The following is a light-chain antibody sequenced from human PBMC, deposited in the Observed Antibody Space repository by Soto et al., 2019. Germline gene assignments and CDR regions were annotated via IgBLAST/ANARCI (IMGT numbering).Light chain of an antibody. J-gene: IGKJ1*01. CDR1: QSVSSN. CDR3: QQYNTFWT. V-gene: IGKV3-15*01. Sequence: EIVLTQSPATLSVSPGDRATLSCRASQSVSSNLAWYQQKPGHDPRPRIYGASTRATGIPARLSGSGSGTEFTLTISSMQSEDFATYYCQQYNTFWTFGPGTKGDIK. CDR2: GAS.